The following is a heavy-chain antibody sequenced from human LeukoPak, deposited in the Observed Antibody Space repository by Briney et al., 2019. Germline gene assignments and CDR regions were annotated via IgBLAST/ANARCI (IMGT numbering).Heavy chain of an antibody. CDR1: GFTFDDYA. D-gene: IGHD3-22*01. CDR3: AKDYYDSSGYPDY. J-gene: IGHJ4*02. V-gene: IGHV3-9*01. CDR2: ISWNSGSI. Sequence: GGSLRPSCAASGFTFDDYAMHWVRQAPGKGLEWVSGISWNSGSIGYADSVKGRFTISRDNAKNSLYLQMNSLRAEDTALYYCAKDYYDSSGYPDYWGQGTLVTVSS.